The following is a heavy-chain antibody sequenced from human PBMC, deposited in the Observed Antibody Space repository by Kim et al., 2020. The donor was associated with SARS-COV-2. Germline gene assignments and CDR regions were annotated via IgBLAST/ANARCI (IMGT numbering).Heavy chain of an antibody. V-gene: IGHV3-64D*09. CDR2: ISRNVDDL. J-gene: IGHJ4*02. CDR1: GFSFSAHP. Sequence: GGSLRLSCSASGFSFSAHPIHWVRQAPGKGPEFVSGISRNVDDLFYADSVKDRFTIARDRSKNMVFLEMTGLRTEDTAVYFCLQAVFGGYADIWGQGTLVTVTS. CDR3: LQAVFGGYADI. D-gene: IGHD3-22*01.